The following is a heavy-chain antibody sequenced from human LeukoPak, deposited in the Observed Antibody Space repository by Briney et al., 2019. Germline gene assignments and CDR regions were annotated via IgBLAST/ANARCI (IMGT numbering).Heavy chain of an antibody. CDR2: INPNSGGR. CDR1: GYTFTGYN. CDR3: ASITRYHSDGYSSRGYNDY. V-gene: IGHV1-2*02. D-gene: IGHD5-24*01. Sequence: GASVRVSCTASGYTFTGYNMHWVRQAPGQGLEWMGWINPNSGGRNYAQKFQGRVTMTRDTSITTAYMELSSLTSDDTAVYYCASITRYHSDGYSSRGYNDYWGQGTLVTVSS. J-gene: IGHJ4*02.